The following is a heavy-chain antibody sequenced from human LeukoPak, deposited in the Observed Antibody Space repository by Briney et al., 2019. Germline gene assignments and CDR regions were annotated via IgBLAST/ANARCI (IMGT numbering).Heavy chain of an antibody. D-gene: IGHD2/OR15-2a*01. CDR2: IWYDGSNK. Sequence: GGSLRLSCAASGFTFSSYGMHWVRQAPGKGLEWVALIWYDGSNKYYADSVKGRLTISRDNSKNTLYLQVNSLRAEDTAVYYCAREGPRGNSQFDYWGQGTLVTVSS. V-gene: IGHV3-33*01. CDR1: GFTFSSYG. J-gene: IGHJ4*02. CDR3: AREGPRGNSQFDY.